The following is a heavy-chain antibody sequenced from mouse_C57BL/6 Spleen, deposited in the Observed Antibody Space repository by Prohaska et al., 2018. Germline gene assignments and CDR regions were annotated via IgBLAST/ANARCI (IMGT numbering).Heavy chain of an antibody. CDR2: IRSKSNNYAT. CDR1: GFSFNTYA. J-gene: IGHJ4*01. D-gene: IGHD1-1*01. V-gene: IGHV10-1*01. CDR3: VSPTLNYGSSYAMDY. Sequence: EVQLVESGGGLVQPKGSLKLSCAASGFSFNTYAMNWVRQAPGKGLEWVARIRSKSNNYATYYADSVKDRFTISRDDSESMLYLQMNNLKTEDTAMYYCVSPTLNYGSSYAMDYWGQGTSVTVSS.